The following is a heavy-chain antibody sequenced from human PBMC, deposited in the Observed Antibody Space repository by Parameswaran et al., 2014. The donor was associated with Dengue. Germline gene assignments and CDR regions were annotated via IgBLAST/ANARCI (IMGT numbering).Heavy chain of an antibody. Sequence: WIRQPPGKGLEWIAYIYSGVRSNSNPSLKSRVTISLDTSKNQVSLNLRSVTAADTAVYYCARDVPQLSVFGEEPKNWFDPWGQGILVTVSS. J-gene: IGHJ5*02. D-gene: IGHD3-3*01. V-gene: IGHV4-59*01. CDR2: IYSGVRS. CDR3: ARDVPQLSVFGEEPKNWFDP.